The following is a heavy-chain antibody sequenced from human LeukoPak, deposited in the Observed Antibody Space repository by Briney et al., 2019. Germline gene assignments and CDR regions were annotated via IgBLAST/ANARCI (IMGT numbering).Heavy chain of an antibody. CDR1: GYTFTGYY. CDR3: ARREIGEFDY. CDR2: INPNNGGT. Sequence: GASVKVSCKASGYTFTGYYIHWVRQAPGQGLEWMGWINPNNGGTNYAQKFQGWVTMTRDTSISTAYMELSSLRSEDTAVCYCARREIGEFDYWGQGTLVTVSS. V-gene: IGHV1-2*04. J-gene: IGHJ4*02. D-gene: IGHD3-10*01.